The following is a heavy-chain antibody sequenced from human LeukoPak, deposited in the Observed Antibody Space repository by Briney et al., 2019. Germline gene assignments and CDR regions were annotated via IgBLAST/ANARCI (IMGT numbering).Heavy chain of an antibody. CDR2: IKQDGSEK. CDR1: GFTFSDYY. CDR3: ARAVGATDDTYFDY. V-gene: IGHV3-7*04. J-gene: IGHJ4*02. Sequence: GGSLRLSCAASGFTFSDYYMSWIRQAPGKGLEWVANIKQDGSEKYYVDSVKGRFTISRDNAKNSLYLQMNSLRAEDTAVYYCARAVGATDDTYFDYWGQGTLVTVSS. D-gene: IGHD1-26*01.